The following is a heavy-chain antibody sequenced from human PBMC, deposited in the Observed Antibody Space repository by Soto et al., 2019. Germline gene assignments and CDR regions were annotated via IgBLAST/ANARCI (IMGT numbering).Heavy chain of an antibody. V-gene: IGHV4-61*01. CDR2: IYYSGST. Sequence: PSETLSLTCSVSGGSVTSDNFYWNWIRQPPGKGLEWIGYIYYSGSTNYSPSLKSRVYISADASKNQFSLKLSSVTAADTAVYFCARDIAYPSGWHGLDSCCQGILFTLSS. J-gene: IGHJ4*02. CDR3: ARDIAYPSGWHGLDS. CDR1: GGSVTSDNFY. D-gene: IGHD6-19*01.